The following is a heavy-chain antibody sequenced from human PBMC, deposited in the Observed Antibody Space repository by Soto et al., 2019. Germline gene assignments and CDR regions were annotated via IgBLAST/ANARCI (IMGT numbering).Heavy chain of an antibody. CDR1: GFTFSSYT. V-gene: IGHV3-23*01. Sequence: GGSLRLSCAASGFTFSSYTMSWVRQAPGKGLEWVSAISGSGGSTYYADSVKGRFTISRDNSKNTLYLQMNSLRAEDTAVYYCAKDRNFGVVIISVFDYWGQGTLVTVSS. D-gene: IGHD3-3*01. CDR3: AKDRNFGVVIISVFDY. CDR2: ISGSGGST. J-gene: IGHJ4*02.